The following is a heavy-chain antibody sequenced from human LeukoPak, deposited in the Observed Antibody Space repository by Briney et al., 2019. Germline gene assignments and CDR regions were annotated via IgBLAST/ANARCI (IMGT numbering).Heavy chain of an antibody. CDR1: GFTFSGNA. Sequence: GGSLRLSCVASGFTFSGNAMSWVRQTPGKGLEWVSAISGGGDGTYYADSVKGRFTISRDNSKNTLYLQMNSLRAEDTAIHYCTKLRGASWDLLAFDYWGQGAQVTVSS. J-gene: IGHJ4*02. CDR2: ISGGGDGT. CDR3: TKLRGASWDLLAFDY. D-gene: IGHD1-26*01. V-gene: IGHV3-23*01.